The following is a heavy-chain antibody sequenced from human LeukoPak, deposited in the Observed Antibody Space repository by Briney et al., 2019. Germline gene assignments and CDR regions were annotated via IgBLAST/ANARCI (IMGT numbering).Heavy chain of an antibody. D-gene: IGHD3-9*01. CDR3: ARDRGTYYDILTGYSKGAFDI. Sequence: GGSLRLSCAASGFTFSSYGMHWVRQAPGKGLEWVAVIWYDGSNKYYADSVKGRFTISRDNSKNTLYLQMNSLRAEDTAVYYCARDRGTYYDILTGYSKGAFDIWGQGTMVTVSS. J-gene: IGHJ3*02. CDR2: IWYDGSNK. CDR1: GFTFSSYG. V-gene: IGHV3-33*01.